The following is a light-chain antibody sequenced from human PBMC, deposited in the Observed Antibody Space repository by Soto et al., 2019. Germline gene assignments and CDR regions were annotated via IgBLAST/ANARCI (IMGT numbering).Light chain of an antibody. V-gene: IGKV4-1*01. Sequence: DIEMAQSPDSLAVSLGERATINCKSSQSVLYNSNNKNYLAWYQQKPGQPPKLLIYWASFRESGVPDRFSGSGSGTNFTLTISSLQAEDVAVYYCQQYYSYPKWKCGQGTKVDIK. CDR2: WAS. J-gene: IGKJ1*01. CDR3: QQYYSYPKWK. CDR1: QSVLYNSNNKNY.